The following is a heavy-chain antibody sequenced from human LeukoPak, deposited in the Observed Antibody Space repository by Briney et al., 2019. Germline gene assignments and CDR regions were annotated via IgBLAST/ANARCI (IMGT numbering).Heavy chain of an antibody. Sequence: GGSLRLSCAASGFTFSSYWMHWVRQAPGKGPVWVSRINSDGSSTSYADSVKGRFTISRDNAKNTLYLQMNSLRAEDTAVYYCASIPKYMVRGVTFRDYWGQGTLVTVSS. CDR3: ASIPKYMVRGVTFRDY. CDR1: GFTFSSYW. J-gene: IGHJ4*02. CDR2: INSDGSST. D-gene: IGHD3-10*01. V-gene: IGHV3-74*01.